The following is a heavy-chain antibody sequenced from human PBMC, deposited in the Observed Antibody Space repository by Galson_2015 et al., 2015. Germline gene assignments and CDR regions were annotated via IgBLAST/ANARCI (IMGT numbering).Heavy chain of an antibody. V-gene: IGHV4-4*02. Sequence: SETLSLTCAVSGGSISSNNWWSWVRQPPGKGLEWIGEIYHSGSTNSNPSLKSRVTISVDKSKNQLSLRLSSVTAADTAVYYCARDGLARRASDLWGQGTTVTVSS. CDR2: IYHSGST. CDR3: ARDGLARRASDL. J-gene: IGHJ3*01. CDR1: GGSISSNNW. D-gene: IGHD1-1*01.